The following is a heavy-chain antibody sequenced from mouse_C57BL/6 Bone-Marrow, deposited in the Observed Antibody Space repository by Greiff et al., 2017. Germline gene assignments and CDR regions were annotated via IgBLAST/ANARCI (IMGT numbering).Heavy chain of an antibody. CDR2: ISYDGSN. CDR3: ARLGRYFDY. V-gene: IGHV3-6*01. Sequence: DVHLVESGPGLVQPSQSLSLTCSVTGYSITSGYYWNWLRQFPGNKLEWMGYISYDGSNNYNPSLKNRISITRDTSKNQFFLKFNSVTTEDTATYYCARLGRYFDYWGQGTTLTVAS. J-gene: IGHJ2*01. CDR1: GYSITSGYY. D-gene: IGHD4-1*01.